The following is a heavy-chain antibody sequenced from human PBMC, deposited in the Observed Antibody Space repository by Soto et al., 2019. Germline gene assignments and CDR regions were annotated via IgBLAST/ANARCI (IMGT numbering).Heavy chain of an antibody. V-gene: IGHV3-33*03. CDR2: IWYNGSKK. Sequence: QVHLVESGGGVVQPGRSLRLSCAASGFTFSSYGMLWVRQAPGKGLEWVAVIWYNGSKKYYGESVKGRFTIFRDNSENTLDLEMRSLRAEDTAVYYCARQLAVPYAAYAMDVWGQGTTVTVSS. CDR3: ARQLAVPYAAYAMDV. CDR1: GFTFSSYG. D-gene: IGHD2-15*01. J-gene: IGHJ6*02.